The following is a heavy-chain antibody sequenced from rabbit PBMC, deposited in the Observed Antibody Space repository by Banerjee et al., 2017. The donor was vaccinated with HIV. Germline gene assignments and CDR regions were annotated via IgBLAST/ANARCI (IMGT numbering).Heavy chain of an antibody. CDR1: GFDFSGYH. Sequence: QQLVESGGGLVQPGASLTLTCKVSGFDFSGYHMSWVRQAPGKGLEWIGIIYASKGSTDYASWVNGRFTISSDNAQNTVDLQMNSLTAADTATYFCARVLFNSGWVVPYYYGMDLWGQGTLVTVS. V-gene: IGHV1S7*01. CDR2: IYASKGST. CDR3: ARVLFNSGWVVPYYYGMDL. D-gene: IGHD4-1*01. J-gene: IGHJ6*01.